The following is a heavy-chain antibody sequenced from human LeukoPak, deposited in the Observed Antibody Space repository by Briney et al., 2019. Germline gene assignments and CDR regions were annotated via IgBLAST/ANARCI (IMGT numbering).Heavy chain of an antibody. V-gene: IGHV4-34*01. CDR2: INHSGST. D-gene: IGHD6-13*01. J-gene: IGHJ3*02. CDR3: ASRPQQLRAFDI. Sequence: PSETLSLTCTVSGTSITRTYWSWVRQPPGKGLEWIGEINHSGSTNYNPSLKSRVTISVDTSKNQFSLKLSSVTAADTAVYYCASRPQQLRAFDIWGQGTMVTVSS. CDR1: GTSITRTY.